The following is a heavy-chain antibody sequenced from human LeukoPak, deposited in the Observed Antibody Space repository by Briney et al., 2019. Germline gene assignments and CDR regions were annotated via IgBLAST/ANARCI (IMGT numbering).Heavy chain of an antibody. D-gene: IGHD2-15*01. CDR3: ARDPRNVGLAP. Sequence: GGSLRLSCAASGFTFSSYAMSWVRQAPGKGLMYISRNNGDGSTTNYADVVKGRFTMSRDNVKNTLYLQMNSLRVEDTAVYYCARDPRNVGLAPWGQGTLVTVSS. CDR1: GFTFSSYA. CDR2: NNGDGSTT. J-gene: IGHJ5*02. V-gene: IGHV3-74*01.